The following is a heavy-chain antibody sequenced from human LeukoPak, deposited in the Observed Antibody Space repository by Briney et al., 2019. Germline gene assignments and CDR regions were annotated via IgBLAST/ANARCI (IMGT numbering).Heavy chain of an antibody. CDR2: ISGSGGST. CDR1: GFTFSSYA. V-gene: IGHV3-23*01. CDR3: AKHRGYSYGNYYDMHV. Sequence: PGGSLRFSCAASGFTFSSYAMSWVRQAPGKGLEWVSGISGSGGSTYYADSVKGRFTISRDNSMNTLYLQMNSLRAEDTAVYYCAKHRGYSYGNYYDMHVWGQGTTVSVS. D-gene: IGHD5-18*01. J-gene: IGHJ6*02.